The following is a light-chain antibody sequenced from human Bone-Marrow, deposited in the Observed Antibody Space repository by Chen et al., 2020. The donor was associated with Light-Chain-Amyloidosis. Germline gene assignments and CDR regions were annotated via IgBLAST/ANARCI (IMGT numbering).Light chain of an antibody. J-gene: IGKJ4*01. CDR2: GAS. V-gene: IGKV3-15*01. Sequence: EIVMTQSPATLSVSPGERATLSCRASQSVSSNLAWYQQKPGQAPRLLIYGASTRATGIPARFSGSGCGTEFTLTISSLQSEHFAVYYCQQYNNWPLTFGGGTKVEIK. CDR1: QSVSSN. CDR3: QQYNNWPLT.